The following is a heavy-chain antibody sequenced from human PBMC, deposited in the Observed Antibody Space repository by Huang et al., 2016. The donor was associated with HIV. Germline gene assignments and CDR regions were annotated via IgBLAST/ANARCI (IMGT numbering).Heavy chain of an antibody. J-gene: IGHJ4*02. V-gene: IGHV4-39*01. D-gene: IGHD3-10*01. CDR1: DGSIGSSSYY. Sequence: QLQLQESGPGLVKPSETLSLPCTVSDGSIGSSSYYWGWIRQPPGKGLEWIATFFYDGNTYYNPSLKSRVTISVDTSKNQFSLNLSSVTAADTAVYYCAAMVRGVISYFDYWGQGTLVTVSS. CDR2: FFYDGNT. CDR3: AAMVRGVISYFDY.